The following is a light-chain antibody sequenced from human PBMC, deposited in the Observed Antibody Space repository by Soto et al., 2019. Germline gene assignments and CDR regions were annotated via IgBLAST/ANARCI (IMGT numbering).Light chain of an antibody. J-gene: IGKJ1*01. CDR3: QQYNNWPRT. CDR2: GAS. Sequence: VLTQSPATLSLSPGERATLSCRASENVRTFVDWYQQKPGQAPRLLIYGASNRATGIPARFSGSGSGTDFTLTISNLEPEDFAVYYCQQYNNWPRTFGQGTKVDIK. CDR1: ENVRTF. V-gene: IGKV3-11*01.